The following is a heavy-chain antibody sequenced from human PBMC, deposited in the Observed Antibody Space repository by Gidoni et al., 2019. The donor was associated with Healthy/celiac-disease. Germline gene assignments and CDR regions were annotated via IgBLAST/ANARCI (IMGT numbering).Heavy chain of an antibody. CDR2: IKSKTDGGTT. CDR3: TTTPGITMIVVVNDAFDI. Sequence: EVQLVESGGGFVKPGGSLRLSCAASGFTFSNASMRWGRQAPGKGVEWVGRIKSKTDGGTTDYAAPVKGRFTISRDDSKNTLYLQMNSLKTEDTAVYYCTTTPGITMIVVVNDAFDIWGQGTMVTVSS. J-gene: IGHJ3*02. CDR1: GFTFSNAS. V-gene: IGHV3-15*01. D-gene: IGHD3-22*01.